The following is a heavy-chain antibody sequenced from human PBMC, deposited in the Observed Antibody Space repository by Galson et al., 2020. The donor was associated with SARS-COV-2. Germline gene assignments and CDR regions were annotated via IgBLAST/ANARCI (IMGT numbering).Heavy chain of an antibody. D-gene: IGHD1-26*01. J-gene: IGHJ4*02. CDR1: GFTFSSYA. Sequence: GESLKIFCAASGFTFSSYAMHWVRQAPGKGLEWVAVISYDGSNKYYADSVKGRFTISRDNSKNTLYLQMNSLRAEDTAVYSCARTYSGSYLGYFDYWGQGTLVTVSS. V-gene: IGHV3-30*04. CDR3: ARTYSGSYLGYFDY. CDR2: ISYDGSNK.